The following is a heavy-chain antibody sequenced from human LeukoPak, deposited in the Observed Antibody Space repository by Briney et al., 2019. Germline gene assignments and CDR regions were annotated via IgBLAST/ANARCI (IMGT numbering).Heavy chain of an antibody. CDR1: GASISGSSFY. Sequence: SEALSLTCTASGASISGSSFYWGWIRQPPGKELEWIGSIYHSGSTFYNPSLRSRVTIFVDTSENQFSLRLNSVTAADTAMYYCARHDHGDHGDPNWFDPWGQGTLVTVSS. J-gene: IGHJ5*02. V-gene: IGHV4-39*01. CDR3: ARHDHGDHGDPNWFDP. CDR2: IYHSGST. D-gene: IGHD4-17*01.